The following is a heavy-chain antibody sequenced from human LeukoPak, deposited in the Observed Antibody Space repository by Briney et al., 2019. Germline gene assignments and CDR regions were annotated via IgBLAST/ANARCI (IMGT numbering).Heavy chain of an antibody. V-gene: IGHV4-59*11. D-gene: IGHD5-18*01. CDR2: IYYSGST. J-gene: IGHJ6*03. CDR1: GGSISSHD. Sequence: KASETLSLTCTVSGGSISSHDWSWIRQPPGKGLEWIGDIYYSGSTNYNPSLKSRVTISVDTSKNQFSLKLSSVTAADTAVYYCARDGDRYIYGYGYYYYYMDVWGKGTTVTVSS. CDR3: ARDGDRYIYGYGYYYYYMDV.